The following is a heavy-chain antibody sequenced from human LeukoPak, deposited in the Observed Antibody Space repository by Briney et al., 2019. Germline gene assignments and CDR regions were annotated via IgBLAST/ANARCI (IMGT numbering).Heavy chain of an antibody. Sequence: HPGRSLRLSCAASGFTFSSYAMHWVRQAPGNGLEWVAVISYDGSNKYYADSVKGRFTISRDNSKNTLYLQMNSLRAEDTAVYYCARDRPVCFDYWGQGTLVTVSS. J-gene: IGHJ4*02. D-gene: IGHD5/OR15-5a*01. CDR2: ISYDGSNK. V-gene: IGHV3-30-3*01. CDR1: GFTFSSYA. CDR3: ARDRPVCFDY.